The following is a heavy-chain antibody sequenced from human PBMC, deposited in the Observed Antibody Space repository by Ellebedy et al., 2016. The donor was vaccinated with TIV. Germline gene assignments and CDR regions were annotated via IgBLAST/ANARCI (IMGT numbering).Heavy chain of an antibody. CDR1: GFTFSDYG. CDR2: IWHDGTKQ. CDR3: AKVIVPAAHRSRIFDF. V-gene: IGHV3-33*03. Sequence: GGSLRLSCAGSGFTFSDYGMHWIRQAPGKGLEWVAVIWHDGTKQYYAESVKGRFTISRDNSKNTVFLQMNSLRADDTAVYYCAKVIVPAAHRSRIFDFWGQGTLVTVSS. J-gene: IGHJ4*02. D-gene: IGHD2-2*01.